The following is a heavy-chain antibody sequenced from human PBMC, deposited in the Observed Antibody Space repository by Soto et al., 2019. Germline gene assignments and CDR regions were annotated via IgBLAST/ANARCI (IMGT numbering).Heavy chain of an antibody. D-gene: IGHD3-10*01. CDR2: ISGSGGST. CDR3: AKASGGSGSYYGYYYGMDV. CDR1: GFTFSSYA. Sequence: PGGSLRLSCAASGFTFSSYAMSWVRQAPGKGLEWVSAISGSGGSTYYADSVKGRFTISRDNSKNTLYLQMNSLRAEDTAVYYCAKASGGSGSYYGYYYGMDVWGQGTTVTVSS. V-gene: IGHV3-23*01. J-gene: IGHJ6*02.